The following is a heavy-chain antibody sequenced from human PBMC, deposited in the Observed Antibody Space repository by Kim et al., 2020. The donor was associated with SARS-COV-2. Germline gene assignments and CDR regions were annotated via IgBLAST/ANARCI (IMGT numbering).Heavy chain of an antibody. CDR3: ARDRFMITFGGVIVRGDAFDI. D-gene: IGHD3-16*02. V-gene: IGHV1-46*01. J-gene: IGHJ3*02. CDR1: GYTFTSYY. Sequence: ASVKVSCKASGYTFTSYYMHWVRQAPGQGLEWMGIINPSGGSTSYAQKFQGRVTMTRDTSTSTVYMELSSLRSEDTAVYYCARDRFMITFGGVIVRGDAFDIWGQGTMVTVSS. CDR2: INPSGGST.